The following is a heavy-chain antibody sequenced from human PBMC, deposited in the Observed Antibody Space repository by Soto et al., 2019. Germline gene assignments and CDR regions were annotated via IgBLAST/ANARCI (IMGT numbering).Heavy chain of an antibody. CDR1: GYTFTTHT. V-gene: IGHV1-3*01. J-gene: IGHJ4*02. CDR2: MNGGNGNT. Sequence: QVQLVQSGAEVKRPGASVKVFCKASGYTFTTHTMHWVRQAPGQGLEWMGWMNGGNGNTKYSQKFQGRVTFTRDTFASTAYMELSSLRSEDTAVYYCTRLETDYWGQGILVTVSS. CDR3: TRLETDY.